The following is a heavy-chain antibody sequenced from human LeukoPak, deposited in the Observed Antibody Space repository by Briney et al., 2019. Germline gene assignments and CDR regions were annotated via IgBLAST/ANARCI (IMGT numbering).Heavy chain of an antibody. CDR3: AAIYYYDSSGYLFDY. V-gene: IGHV1-58*02. CDR1: GFTFTSSA. CDR2: IVVGSGNT. D-gene: IGHD3-22*01. J-gene: IGHJ4*02. Sequence: ASVKVSCKASGFTFTSSAMQWVRQDRGQRLEWIGWIVVGSGNTNYAQKFQERVTITRDMSTSTAYMERSSLRSEDTAVYYCAAIYYYDSSGYLFDYWGQGTLVTVSS.